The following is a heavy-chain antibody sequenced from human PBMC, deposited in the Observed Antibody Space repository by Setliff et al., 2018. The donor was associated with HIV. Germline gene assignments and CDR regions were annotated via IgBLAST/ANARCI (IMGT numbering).Heavy chain of an antibody. Sequence: ASVKVSCKASGYTFTDHYIHWVRQAPGQGLEWLGRINANSGGTDYAQKFKGRVTMTRDTSINTAYMEVTRLTSDDAAVYFCARPRVFDSFDVWGQGTKVTV. CDR1: GYTFTDHY. J-gene: IGHJ3*01. V-gene: IGHV1-2*06. CDR3: ARPRVFDSFDV. CDR2: INANSGGT. D-gene: IGHD6-6*01.